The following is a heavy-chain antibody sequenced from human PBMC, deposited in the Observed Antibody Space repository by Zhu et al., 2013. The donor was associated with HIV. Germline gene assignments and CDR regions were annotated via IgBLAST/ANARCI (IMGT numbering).Heavy chain of an antibody. V-gene: IGHV1-8*01. D-gene: IGHD2-2*01. J-gene: IGHJ6*02. CDR1: GYTFTSYD. CDR3: VTTKSSHYYYGMDV. Sequence: QVQLVQSGAEVKKPGASVKVSCKASGYTFTSYDINWVRQATGQGLEWMGWMNPNSGNTGYAQKFQGRVTMTRNTSISTAYMELSSLRSEDTAVYYCVTTKSSHYYYGMDVWGQGTTVTVSS. CDR2: MNPNSGNT.